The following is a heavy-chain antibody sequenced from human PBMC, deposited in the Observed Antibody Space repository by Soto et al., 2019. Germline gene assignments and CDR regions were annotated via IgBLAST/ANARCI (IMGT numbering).Heavy chain of an antibody. CDR1: GFAFSDYG. Sequence: EVQLVESGGGLVQPGGSLTLSCAASGFAFSDYGMMWVRHAPGTGLECISFICCSIIYYADSVKGRYNISRDNAKNSLFLTMNLPEAEYTVVYYVTRYRGHTGAEGEMCSCWSQGLEVTV. D-gene: IGHD6-13*01. J-gene: IGHJ4*02. V-gene: IGHV3-48*01. CDR2: ICCSII. CDR3: TRYRGHTGAEGEMCSC.